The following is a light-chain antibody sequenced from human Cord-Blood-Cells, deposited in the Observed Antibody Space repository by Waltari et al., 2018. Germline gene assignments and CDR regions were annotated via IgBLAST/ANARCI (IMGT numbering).Light chain of an antibody. V-gene: IGLV3-1*01. Sequence: SYELTQPPPVSVSPGQTASLTCSGDKLWDKYACWYQQKPGQSPVLVIYKDSKRPSGIPVRFSGSNSGNTATLTISGTQAMDEADYYCQAWDSSTAVFGTGTKVTVL. J-gene: IGLJ1*01. CDR3: QAWDSSTAV. CDR1: KLWDKY. CDR2: KDS.